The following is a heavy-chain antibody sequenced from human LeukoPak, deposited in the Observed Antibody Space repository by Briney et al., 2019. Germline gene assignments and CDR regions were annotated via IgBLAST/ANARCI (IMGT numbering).Heavy chain of an antibody. CDR1: GFTFSDYY. D-gene: IGHD2-8*02. Sequence: GGSPRLSCAASGFTFSDYYMSWIRQAPGKGLEWVSYISSSGSTIYYADSVKGRFTISRDNAKNSLYLQMNSLRAEDTAVYYCARGIPIRSRSGGHRGYFDYWGQGTLVTVSS. CDR3: ARGIPIRSRSGGHRGYFDY. J-gene: IGHJ4*02. V-gene: IGHV3-11*01. CDR2: ISSSGSTI.